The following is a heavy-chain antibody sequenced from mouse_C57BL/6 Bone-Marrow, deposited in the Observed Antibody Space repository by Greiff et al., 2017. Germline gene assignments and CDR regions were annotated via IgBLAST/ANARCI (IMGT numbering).Heavy chain of an antibody. V-gene: IGHV1-18*01. Sequence: EVQLVESGPELVKPGASVTISSKASGYTFTNSTMPWVKQTPVHGLKWIGVINPTTGGTTYNQKFKGKATLTVDKSSSTAYMELRSLTSVDTADYYCARRASYLFAYWGQGTLVTVSA. CDR2: INPTTGGT. J-gene: IGHJ3*01. CDR3: ARRASYLFAY. D-gene: IGHD1-1*01. CDR1: GYTFTNST.